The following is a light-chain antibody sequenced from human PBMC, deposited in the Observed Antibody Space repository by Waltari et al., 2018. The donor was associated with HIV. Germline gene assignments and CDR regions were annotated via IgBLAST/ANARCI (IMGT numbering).Light chain of an antibody. CDR3: QAWDSSTDVV. V-gene: IGLV3-1*01. CDR1: ELGDKY. CDR2: QNT. Sequence: SYHLTQPPSVSVSPGQTAPITCSGDELGDKYTCWYQQRPGQSPVLVISQNTKRPSGIPERFSGSASGNTATLTISGTQAVDEADYYCQAWDSSTDVVFGGGTKLTVL. J-gene: IGLJ3*02.